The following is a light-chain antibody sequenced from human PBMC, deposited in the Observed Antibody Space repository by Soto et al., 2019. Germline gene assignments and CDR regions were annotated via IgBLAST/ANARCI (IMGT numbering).Light chain of an antibody. CDR2: EVS. CDR3: MQSTQLPSIT. J-gene: IGKJ5*01. V-gene: IGKV2D-29*01. CDR1: QSLLHSDGKTY. Sequence: DIVMTQTPLSLSVTPGQPASISCKSSQSLLHSDGKTYLYWYLQKPGQPPQLLISEVSKQFSGVPDMFSGCGSWTDFTLKISRVEDADVGVYYCMQSTQLPSITFGQGTRLEIK.